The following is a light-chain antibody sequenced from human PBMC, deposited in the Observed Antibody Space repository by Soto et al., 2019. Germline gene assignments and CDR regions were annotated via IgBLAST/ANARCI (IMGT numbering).Light chain of an antibody. CDR2: GAS. CDR1: QSVSSSY. V-gene: IGKV3-20*01. J-gene: IGKJ2*01. Sequence: EIVLTQSPGTLSLSPGERVILSCRASQSVSSSYLAWYQQKPGQAPRLLIYGASTRAIGIPDRFSGSGSGTDFTLTISRLEPEDFAVYYCQQYGTSSYTFGQGTQLQIK. CDR3: QQYGTSSYT.